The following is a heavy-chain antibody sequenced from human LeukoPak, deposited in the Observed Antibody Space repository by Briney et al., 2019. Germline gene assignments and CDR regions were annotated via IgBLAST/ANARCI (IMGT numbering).Heavy chain of an antibody. V-gene: IGHV4-59*01. CDR2: IYYSGST. CDR3: ARGGYYYDSSGPPDYYYYMDV. Sequence: SETLSLTCTVSGGSISSYYWSWIRQPPGKGLEWIGYIYYSGSTNYNPSLKSRVTISVDTSKNQFSLKLSSVTAADTAVYYCARGGYYYDSSGPPDYYYYMDVWGKGTTVTVSS. CDR1: GGSISSYY. J-gene: IGHJ6*03. D-gene: IGHD3-22*01.